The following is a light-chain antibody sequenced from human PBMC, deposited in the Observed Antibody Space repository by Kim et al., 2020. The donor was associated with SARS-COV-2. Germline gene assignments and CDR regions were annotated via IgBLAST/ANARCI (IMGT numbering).Light chain of an antibody. J-gene: IGLJ3*02. CDR1: VLAKKY. V-gene: IGLV3-27*01. CDR2: KDS. Sequence: SYELTQPSSVSVSPGQTARITCSGDVLAKKYARWFQQKPGQAPVLVIYKDSERPSGIPERFSGSSSGTTVTLTISGAQVEDEADYYCYSAPDNSRVFGGGTQLTVL. CDR3: YSAPDNSRV.